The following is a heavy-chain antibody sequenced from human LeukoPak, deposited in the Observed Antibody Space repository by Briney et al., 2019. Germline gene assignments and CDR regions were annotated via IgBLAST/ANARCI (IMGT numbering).Heavy chain of an antibody. V-gene: IGHV4-34*01. CDR1: GGSFSGYY. D-gene: IGHD2-2*01. J-gene: IGHJ6*03. Sequence: SETLSLTCAVYGGSFSGYYWSWIRQPPGKGLEWIGEINHSGSTNYNPSLKGRVTISVDTSKNQFSLKLSSVTAADTAVYYCARRRRVPAANYYMDVWGKGTTVTVSS. CDR3: ARRRRVPAANYYMDV. CDR2: INHSGST.